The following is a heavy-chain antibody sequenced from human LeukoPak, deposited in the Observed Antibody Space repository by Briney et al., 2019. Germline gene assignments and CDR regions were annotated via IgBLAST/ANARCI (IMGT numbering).Heavy chain of an antibody. V-gene: IGHV4-34*01. CDR2: INHSGST. D-gene: IGHD5-18*01. Sequence: SETLSLTCAVYGGSFSGYYWSWIRQPPGKGLEWIGEINHSGSTNYNPSLKSRVTISVDTPKSQFSLNLTSVTAADTAVYYCARAHTPLRSDYYYYLDVWGKGTTVTVS. J-gene: IGHJ6*03. CDR3: ARAHTPLRSDYYYYLDV. CDR1: GGSFSGYY.